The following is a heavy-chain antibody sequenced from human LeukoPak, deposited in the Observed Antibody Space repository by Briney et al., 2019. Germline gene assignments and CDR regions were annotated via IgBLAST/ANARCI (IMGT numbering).Heavy chain of an antibody. D-gene: IGHD2-15*01. CDR3: ARGYCSGGTCYFDY. V-gene: IGHV3-30-3*01. CDR1: GFTFSSFA. Sequence: PRGSLRLSCAASGFTFSSFAIHWVRQAPGKGLEWVAVISYDGSYKYYADSVKGRFTISRDNSKNTLYLQINSLRAEDTAVYYCARGYCSGGTCYFDYWGQGTLVTVSS. CDR2: ISYDGSYK. J-gene: IGHJ4*02.